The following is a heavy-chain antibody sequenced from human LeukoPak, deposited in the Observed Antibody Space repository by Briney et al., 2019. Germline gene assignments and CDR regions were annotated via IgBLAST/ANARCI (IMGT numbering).Heavy chain of an antibody. CDR3: VREGAVALKHFDL. CDR1: GFSLTNNY. D-gene: IGHD6-19*01. V-gene: IGHV1-46*01. CDR2: MRPTDAYT. Sequence: ASVKVSCKAFGFSLTNNYMHWVRQAPGQGLEWMGYMRPTDAYTGYAPKFQGRVTVTRDTSTNTLYMELSSLGSDDTAVYYCVREGAVALKHFDLWGQGALLTVSS. J-gene: IGHJ4*02.